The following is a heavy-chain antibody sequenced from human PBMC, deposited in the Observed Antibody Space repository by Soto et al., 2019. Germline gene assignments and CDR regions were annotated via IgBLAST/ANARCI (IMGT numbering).Heavy chain of an antibody. Sequence: QVQLVQSGAEVKKPGSSVKVSCKASGGTFSSYTISWVRQAPGQGLEWMGRIIPILGIANYAQKFQGRVTITAEKSTSTAYMELSSLRSEDTAVYYCARSTPELGGQQPPGYWGQGTLVTVSS. J-gene: IGHJ4*02. V-gene: IGHV1-69*02. D-gene: IGHD6-13*01. CDR3: ARSTPELGGQQPPGY. CDR2: IIPILGIA. CDR1: GGTFSSYT.